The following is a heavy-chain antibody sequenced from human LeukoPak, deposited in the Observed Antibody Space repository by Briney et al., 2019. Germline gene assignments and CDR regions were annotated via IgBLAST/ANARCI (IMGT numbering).Heavy chain of an antibody. D-gene: IGHD4-17*01. Sequence: GGSLRLSCAASGFTFSSYSMNWARQAPGKGLEWVANIKQDGSEKYYVDSVKGRFTISRDNAKKSLYLQMNSLRAEDTAVYYCASATLHTVTTGSSTDYWGQGTLVTVSS. CDR3: ASATLHTVTTGSSTDY. J-gene: IGHJ4*02. CDR2: IKQDGSEK. V-gene: IGHV3-7*03. CDR1: GFTFSSYS.